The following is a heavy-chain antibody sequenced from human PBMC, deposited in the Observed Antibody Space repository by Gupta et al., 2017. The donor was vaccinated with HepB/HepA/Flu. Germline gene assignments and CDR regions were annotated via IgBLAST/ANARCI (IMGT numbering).Heavy chain of an antibody. D-gene: IGHD1-26*01. V-gene: IGHV3-23*01. CDR1: GFPFSTYG. J-gene: IGHJ4*02. CDR2: ISSSGFAT. CDR3: TKAHAVGSTTPFDY. Sequence: EVQLLESGGGLVQPGGSLRLSCAASGFPFSTYGMGWVRQAPGKGLEWVSSISSSGFATYYADSVKGRFTVSRDNSETKVSLQMNTLRAEDTAMYYCTKAHAVGSTTPFDYWGRGTLVTVSS.